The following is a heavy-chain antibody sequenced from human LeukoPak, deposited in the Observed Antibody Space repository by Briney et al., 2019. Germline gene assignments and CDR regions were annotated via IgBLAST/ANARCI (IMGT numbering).Heavy chain of an antibody. J-gene: IGHJ5*02. V-gene: IGHV4-4*07. CDR2: IYTSGST. CDR1: GVSISSDY. CDR3: ARVGMYYVFWSGYSSPILEP. Sequence: PSETLSLTCTVSGVSISSDYWSGIRQPPGKGLECMGRIYTSGSTYYTPSLKRRVTISIDTSKNPRSLKMSTVSAADTAVYYCARVGMYYVFWSGYSSPILEPWGQGTLVTVSS. D-gene: IGHD3-3*01.